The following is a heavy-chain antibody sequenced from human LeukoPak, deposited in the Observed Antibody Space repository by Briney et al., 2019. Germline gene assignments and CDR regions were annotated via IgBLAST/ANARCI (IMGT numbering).Heavy chain of an antibody. CDR1: GGSFSGYY. J-gene: IGHJ5*02. CDR3: ARGRFRSPNWFDP. Sequence: SETLSLTCAVYGGSFSGYYWSWIRQPPGKGLEWIGEINHSGSTNYNPSLKSRVNISVDASNNQFSLKLRSVTPADTAVYYCARGRFRSPNWFDPWGQGTLVTVSS. D-gene: IGHD1-14*01. CDR2: INHSGST. V-gene: IGHV4-34*01.